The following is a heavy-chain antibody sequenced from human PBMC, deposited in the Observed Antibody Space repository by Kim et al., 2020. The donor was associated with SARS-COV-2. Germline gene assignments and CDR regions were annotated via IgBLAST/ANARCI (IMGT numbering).Heavy chain of an antibody. Sequence: TNYNPSLKSRVTISVDTSKNQFSLKLSSVTAADTAVYYCAREGYSYGFDYWGQGTLVTVSS. CDR2: T. J-gene: IGHJ4*02. D-gene: IGHD5-18*01. V-gene: IGHV4-59*01. CDR3: AREGYSYGFDY.